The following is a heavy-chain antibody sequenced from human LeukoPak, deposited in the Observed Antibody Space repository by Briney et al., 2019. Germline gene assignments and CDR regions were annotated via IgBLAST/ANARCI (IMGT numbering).Heavy chain of an antibody. Sequence: GGSLRLSCAASGFSFSTYGMNWVRQAPGKGLEWVSGISPSGGITYYTDSVKGRFTISRDNSKNTVSLQMNSLRGDDTAVYYCAKDDAWGRYKDWGQGTLVTVSS. CDR2: ISPSGGIT. CDR1: GFSFSTYG. J-gene: IGHJ1*01. D-gene: IGHD3-16*01. V-gene: IGHV3-23*01. CDR3: AKDDAWGRYKD.